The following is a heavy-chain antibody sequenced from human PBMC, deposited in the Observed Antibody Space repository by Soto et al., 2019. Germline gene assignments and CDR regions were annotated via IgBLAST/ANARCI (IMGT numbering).Heavy chain of an antibody. J-gene: IGHJ4*02. CDR2: INSDRSSV. Sequence: ELQMVESGGGLVQPGGSLRLSCAASGFTFSRYWMHWVRQAPGKGLVWVSRINSDRSSVTYADSVKGRFTISRDNVKSTLYLQMNSLRAEDTAMYYCARGSYDSRGGYYFDYWGQGTLVTVPS. V-gene: IGHV3-74*01. CDR3: ARGSYDSRGGYYFDY. CDR1: GFTFSRYW. D-gene: IGHD3-9*01.